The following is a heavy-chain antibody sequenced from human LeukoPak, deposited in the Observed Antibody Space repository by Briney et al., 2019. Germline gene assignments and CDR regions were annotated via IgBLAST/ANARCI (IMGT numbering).Heavy chain of an antibody. D-gene: IGHD5-24*01. Sequence: GASLKISCKGSGYTFTSYWIGWVRQMPGKGLEWMGIIYPGDSDTRYNPSFPRQVTISAYKSTCNNYLPWRSMTASDTDMYYCARQRDGYSDYWGQGTLVTVSS. CDR1: GYTFTSYW. CDR2: IYPGDSDT. J-gene: IGHJ4*02. V-gene: IGHV5-51*01. CDR3: ARQRDGYSDY.